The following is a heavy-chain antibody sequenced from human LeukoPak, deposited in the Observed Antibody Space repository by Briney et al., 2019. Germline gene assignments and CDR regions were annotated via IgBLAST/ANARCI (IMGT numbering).Heavy chain of an antibody. CDR2: IYPGDSDT. D-gene: IGHD2-15*01. CDR3: ARDRCSGGSCYSGWFDP. Sequence: GESLKISCKGSGYSFTSYWIAWVRQMPGKGLEWMGIIYPGDSDTRYSPSFQGQVTISADKSISTAYLQWSSLKASDTAMYYCARDRCSGGSCYSGWFDPWGQGTLVTVSS. V-gene: IGHV5-51*01. J-gene: IGHJ5*02. CDR1: GYSFTSYW.